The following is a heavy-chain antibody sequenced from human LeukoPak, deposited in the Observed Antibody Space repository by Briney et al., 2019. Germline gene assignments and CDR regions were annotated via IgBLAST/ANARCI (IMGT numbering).Heavy chain of an antibody. CDR2: ISSSSSYI. J-gene: IGHJ5*02. CDR3: ARAISKLGDYRGGWFDP. D-gene: IGHD4-17*01. CDR1: GFTFSSYS. V-gene: IGHV3-21*01. Sequence: PGGSLRLSCAASGFTFSSYSMNWVRQAPGKGLEWVSSISSSSSYIYYADSVKGRFTISRDNAKNSLYLQMNSLRAEDTAVYYCARAISKLGDYRGGWFDPWGQGTLVTVSS.